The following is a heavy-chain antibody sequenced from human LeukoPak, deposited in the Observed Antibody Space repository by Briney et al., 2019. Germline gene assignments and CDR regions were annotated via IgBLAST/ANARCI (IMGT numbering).Heavy chain of an antibody. Sequence: GGSLRLSCAASGFTFSSYWMHWVHQAPGKGLVWVSRINSDGSSITYADSVKGRFTISRDNAKNTMYLQMNSLRVEDTAVYYCAREGRVSGYDFDCWGQGTLVTVSS. CDR3: AREGRVSGYDFDC. D-gene: IGHD5-12*01. CDR2: INSDGSSI. V-gene: IGHV3-74*03. CDR1: GFTFSSYW. J-gene: IGHJ4*02.